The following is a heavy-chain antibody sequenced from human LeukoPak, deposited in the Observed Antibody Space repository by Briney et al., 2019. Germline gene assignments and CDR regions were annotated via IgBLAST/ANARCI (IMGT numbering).Heavy chain of an antibody. CDR2: ISGSGGST. CDR3: AKAGFLEWTN. CDR1: GFTFRSYA. Sequence: GGSLRLSCAASGFTFRSYAMSWVRQAPGKGREWVSAISGSGGSTYYADSVKGRFTISRDNSKNTLYLQMNSLRAEDTAVYYCAKAGFLEWTNWGQGTLVTVSS. J-gene: IGHJ4*02. V-gene: IGHV3-23*01. D-gene: IGHD3-3*01.